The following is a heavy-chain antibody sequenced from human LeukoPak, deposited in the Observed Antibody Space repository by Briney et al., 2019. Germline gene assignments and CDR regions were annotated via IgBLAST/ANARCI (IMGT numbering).Heavy chain of an antibody. D-gene: IGHD6-13*01. CDR2: ISAYNGNT. J-gene: IGHJ4*02. CDR1: GYTFTSYG. V-gene: IGHV1-18*01. CDR3: ARDIRGGGSSWYFDY. Sequence: GASVKVSCKASGYTFTSYGISWVRQAPGQGLEWMGWISAYNGNTNYAQKLQGRVTMTTDTSTSTAYMELRSLRSDDTAVYYCARDIRGGGSSWYFDYWGQGTLVTVSS.